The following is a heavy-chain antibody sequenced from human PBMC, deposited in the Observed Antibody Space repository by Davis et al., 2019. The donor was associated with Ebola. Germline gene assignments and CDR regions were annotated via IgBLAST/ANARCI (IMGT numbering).Heavy chain of an antibody. CDR1: GGSFSGYY. CDR2: INHSGNT. V-gene: IGHV4-34*01. J-gene: IGHJ5*02. CDR3: ARTELTSLSDSGIGYNFFDP. D-gene: IGHD1-1*01. Sequence: MPSETLSLTCAVYGGSFSGYYWSWIRQPPGKGLEWIGEINHSGNTNYNPSLKSRVTISVDTSRDQFSLKLTSVTAADTAVYYCARTELTSLSDSGIGYNFFDPWSQGTLVTVSS.